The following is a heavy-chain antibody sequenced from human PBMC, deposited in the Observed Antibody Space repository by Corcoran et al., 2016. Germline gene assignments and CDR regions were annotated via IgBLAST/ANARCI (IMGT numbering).Heavy chain of an antibody. J-gene: IGHJ4*02. D-gene: IGHD6-13*01. CDR1: GDTFTSYY. Sequence: QVQLVQSGAEVKKPGASVKVSCKASGDTFTSYYMHWVRQAPGQGLEWMGIVNPSDGSKSYAQKFQGRVTMTGDTSKSTLDMELSSLGSEDTAVYYCARDGSGSSSWYSGRYWGQGTLVTVSS. CDR3: ARDGSGSSSWYSGRY. V-gene: IGHV1-46*01. CDR2: VNPSDGSK.